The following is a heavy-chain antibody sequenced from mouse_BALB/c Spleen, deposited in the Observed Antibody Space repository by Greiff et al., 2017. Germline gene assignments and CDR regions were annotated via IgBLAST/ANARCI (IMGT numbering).Heavy chain of an antibody. Sequence: DVKLVESGGGLVQPGGSRKLSCAASGFTFSSFGMHWVRQAPEKGLEWVAYISSGSSTIYYADTVKGRFTISRDNPKNTLFLQMTSLRSEDTAMYYCARSRVITIDYWGQGTTLTVSS. V-gene: IGHV5-17*02. J-gene: IGHJ2*01. D-gene: IGHD2-4*01. CDR3: ARSRVITIDY. CDR1: GFTFSSFG. CDR2: ISSGSSTI.